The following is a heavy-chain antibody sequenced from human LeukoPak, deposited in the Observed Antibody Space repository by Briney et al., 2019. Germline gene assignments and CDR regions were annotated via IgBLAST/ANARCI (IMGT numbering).Heavy chain of an antibody. D-gene: IGHD3-16*01. CDR2: IYYGGST. J-gene: IGHJ4*02. Sequence: TPAATLSLTWTVSGGSKSSHYLSWTRQPPGKGLEWIGYIYYGGSTNYNPALKRRVTTSVDTSKNQFSLKLSSVTAADTAEYYCARTMEVMETGGYYFDYWGQGTLVTVSS. V-gene: IGHV4-59*11. CDR3: ARTMEVMETGGYYFDY. CDR1: GGSKSSHY.